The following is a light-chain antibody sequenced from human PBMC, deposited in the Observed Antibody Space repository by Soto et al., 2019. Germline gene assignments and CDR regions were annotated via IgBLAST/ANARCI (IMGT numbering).Light chain of an antibody. CDR3: QQYGSSPPLYT. J-gene: IGKJ2*01. CDR1: QSVSSNY. Sequence: EIVLTQSPGTLSLSPGERATLSCRASQSVSSNYLAWYQQKPGQAPRLLISAASSRATGISDRFSGSGSGTDFTLTISRLEPEDFAVYYCQQYGSSPPLYTFGQGTKLEI. V-gene: IGKV3-20*01. CDR2: AAS.